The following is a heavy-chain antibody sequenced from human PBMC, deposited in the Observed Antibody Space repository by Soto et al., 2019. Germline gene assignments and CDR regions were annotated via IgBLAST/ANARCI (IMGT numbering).Heavy chain of an antibody. J-gene: IGHJ6*02. V-gene: IGHV1-18*01. CDR1: GYTXINYS. CDR2: ISAYNGDK. Sequence: GXSXKDSFKASGYTXINYSGRLVRQAPGQGLEWMGWISAYNGDKKYAQNVQGRVTFTTDTSKSTAYIEMMTLRSDDTAAYYCARDGPHIPAVGDVWGQGTTVTVSS. CDR3: ARDGPHIPAVGDV. D-gene: IGHD6-13*01.